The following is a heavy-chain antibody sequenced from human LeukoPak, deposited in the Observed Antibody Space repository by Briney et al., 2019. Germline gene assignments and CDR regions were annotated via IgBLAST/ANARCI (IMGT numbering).Heavy chain of an antibody. J-gene: IGHJ4*02. CDR3: ARDLSGVSGGWYWFCY. Sequence: ASVKVACKASGYTFTSYGISWVRQAPGQGVEWIGWISAYNGNTNYAKKLQGRVTMTTDPSTSTAYMELRSLRSGDTAVYYCARDLSGVSGGWYWFCYWGQGTLVTVSS. CDR2: ISAYNGNT. CDR1: GYTFTSYG. V-gene: IGHV1-18*01. D-gene: IGHD6-19*01.